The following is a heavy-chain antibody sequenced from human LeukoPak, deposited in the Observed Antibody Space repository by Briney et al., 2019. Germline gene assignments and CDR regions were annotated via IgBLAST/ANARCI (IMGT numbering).Heavy chain of an antibody. Sequence: SETLSLTCTVSGGSISTFYWSWIRQPPGKGLEWIGYIYYSGSTNYNPSLKSRVTISVDTSKNQFSLKLSSVTAADTAVYYCARQSYSSTYYFDYWGRGTLVTVSS. CDR1: GGSISTFY. D-gene: IGHD2-2*01. V-gene: IGHV4-59*08. CDR3: ARQSYSSTYYFDY. J-gene: IGHJ4*02. CDR2: IYYSGST.